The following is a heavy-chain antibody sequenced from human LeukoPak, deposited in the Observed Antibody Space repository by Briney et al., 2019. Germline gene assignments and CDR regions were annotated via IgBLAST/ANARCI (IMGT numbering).Heavy chain of an antibody. CDR1: GYTLTELS. CDR2: FDPEDGET. Sequence: ASVKVSCKVSGYTLTELSIHWVRQAPGKGLEWMGGFDPEDGETIYAQKFQGRVTMTEDTSTDTAYMELSSLRSEDTAVYYCAKTRDGKTSITLINRAFDIWGQGTMVTVSS. CDR3: AKTRDGKTSITLINRAFDI. D-gene: IGHD3-22*01. V-gene: IGHV1-24*01. J-gene: IGHJ3*02.